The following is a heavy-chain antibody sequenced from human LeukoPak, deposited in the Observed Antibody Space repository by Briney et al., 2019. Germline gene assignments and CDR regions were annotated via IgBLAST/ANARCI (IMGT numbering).Heavy chain of an antibody. V-gene: IGHV4-34*01. Sequence: SETLSLTCAVYGGSFSGYYWSWIRQPPIKGLEWIGEINHSGSTNYNPSLKSRVTISVDTSKNQFSLKLSSVTAADTAVYYCARRGIVGARGAFDIWGQGTMVTVSS. J-gene: IGHJ3*02. D-gene: IGHD1-26*01. CDR1: GGSFSGYY. CDR3: ARRGIVGARGAFDI. CDR2: INHSGST.